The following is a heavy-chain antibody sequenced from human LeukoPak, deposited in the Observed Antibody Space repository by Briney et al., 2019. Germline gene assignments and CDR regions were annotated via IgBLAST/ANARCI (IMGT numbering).Heavy chain of an antibody. V-gene: IGHV3-23*01. CDR1: GFTFTNYA. CDR2: ISGSGSST. D-gene: IGHD3-10*01. Sequence: PGGSRRLSCAASGFTFTNYAMSWVRQAPGKGLEWVSSISGSGSSTYYADSVKGRFTISRDNSKNTLYLQMNSLRAEDTAVYYCARGGTMYYGSGNFDYWGQGTLVTVPS. J-gene: IGHJ4*02. CDR3: ARGGTMYYGSGNFDY.